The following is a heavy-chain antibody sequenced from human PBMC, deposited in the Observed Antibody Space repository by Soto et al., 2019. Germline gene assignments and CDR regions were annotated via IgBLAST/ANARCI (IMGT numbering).Heavy chain of an antibody. CDR3: AAESSDGVTTVTNLGY. V-gene: IGHV1-58*02. CDR1: GFTFTSSA. J-gene: IGHJ4*02. Sequence: GASVKVSCKASGFTFTSSAMQWVRQARGQRLEWIGWIVVGSGNTNYAQKFQERVTITRDMSTSTAYMELSSLRSEDTAVYYCAAESSDGVTTVTNLGYWGQGTLVTVSS. CDR2: IVVGSGNT. D-gene: IGHD4-17*01.